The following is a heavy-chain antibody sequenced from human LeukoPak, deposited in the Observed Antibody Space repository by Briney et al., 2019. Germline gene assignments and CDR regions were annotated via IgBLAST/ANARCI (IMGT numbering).Heavy chain of an antibody. J-gene: IGHJ4*02. V-gene: IGHV3-7*04. CDR1: GXTFSNYW. D-gene: IGHD5-12*01. Sequence: PGGSLRLSCAASGXTFSNYWMSWVRQAPGKGLDWVAKINEGGSEKHYVDSVKGRFTISRDNAKNSLYLEMNGLRAEDTAVYYCARYDGYDLRYWGQGTLVTVSS. CDR2: INEGGSEK. CDR3: ARYDGYDLRY.